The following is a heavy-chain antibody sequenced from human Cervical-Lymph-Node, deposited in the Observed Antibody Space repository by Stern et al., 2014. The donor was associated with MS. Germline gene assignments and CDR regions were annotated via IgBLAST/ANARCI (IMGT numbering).Heavy chain of an antibody. J-gene: IGHJ6*02. Sequence: QVQLVQSGAEVKKPGASVKVSCKASGYFFTSYGISWVRQAPGQGLEWMGWISADNGDTNYAQKVQGRVTMTTDTSTNTAYMELSSLRSDDTALYYCARDSLIRTFGVEEGMDVWGQGTTVTVSS. CDR3: ARDSLIRTFGVEEGMDV. V-gene: IGHV1-18*01. CDR1: GYFFTSYG. CDR2: ISADNGDT. D-gene: IGHD3-3*01.